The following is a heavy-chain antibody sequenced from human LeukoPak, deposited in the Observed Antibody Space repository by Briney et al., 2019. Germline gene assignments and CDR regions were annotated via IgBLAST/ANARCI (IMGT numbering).Heavy chain of an antibody. CDR2: IRNDGGKK. CDR3: VRERFHGSGAPKFDF. Sequence: GGSLRLSCAASEFTFSTSGMHWVRQAPGKGLDWVAFIRNDGGKKYYADSVQGRFTISRDNSKNTLYLQMNSLRAEDTAVYYCVRERFHGSGAPKFDFWGQGTLVTVSS. D-gene: IGHD3-10*01. J-gene: IGHJ4*02. V-gene: IGHV3-30*02. CDR1: EFTFSTSG.